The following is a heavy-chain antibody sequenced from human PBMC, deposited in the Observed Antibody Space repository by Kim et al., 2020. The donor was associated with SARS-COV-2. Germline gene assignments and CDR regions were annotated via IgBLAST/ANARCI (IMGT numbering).Heavy chain of an antibody. J-gene: IGHJ4*02. D-gene: IGHD6-13*01. CDR3: ARAGIAAAGIDY. V-gene: IGHV1-3*01. Sequence: KYSQKSQGRVTITRDTSASTAYMELSSRRSEDTAVYYWARAGIAAAGIDYWGQGTLVTVSS.